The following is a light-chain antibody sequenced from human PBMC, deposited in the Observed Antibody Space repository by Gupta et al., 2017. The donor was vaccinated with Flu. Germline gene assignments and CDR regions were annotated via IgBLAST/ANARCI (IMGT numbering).Light chain of an antibody. CDR2: DAS. CDR3: QQANPWPPGLT. J-gene: IGKJ4*01. Sequence: DIVLTQSPATLSLSPGERATLSCRASQSVSTYLAWYQQKPGQAPRLLIYDASNRATGIPARFSGSGSGTDFTLTISSLEPEDFAVYYCQQANPWPPGLTFGGGTKVEIK. V-gene: IGKV3-11*01. CDR1: QSVSTY.